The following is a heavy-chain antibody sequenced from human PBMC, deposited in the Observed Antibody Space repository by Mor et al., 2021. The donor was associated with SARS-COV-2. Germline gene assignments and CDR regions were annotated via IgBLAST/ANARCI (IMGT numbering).Heavy chain of an antibody. D-gene: IGHD1-26*01. CDR3: ASETLVGATSSFDY. Sequence: TISRDKSKNTLYLQMNSLRAEDTAVYYCASETLVGATSSFDYWGQGTLVTVSS. J-gene: IGHJ4*02. V-gene: IGHV3-30*07.